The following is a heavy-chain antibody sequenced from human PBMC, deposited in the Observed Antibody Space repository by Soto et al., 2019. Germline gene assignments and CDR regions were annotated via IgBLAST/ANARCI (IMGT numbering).Heavy chain of an antibody. CDR1: GFTFTRYS. CDR3: ARESEDLTSNFDY. J-gene: IGHJ4*02. Sequence: GGSLPLSCAASGFTFTRYSMTWVRQAPGKGLDLVSSISSTTNYIYYADSMKGRFTVSRDNAKNSVYLEMNSLSAEDTAVYYCARESEDLTSNFDYWGQGTLVTV. CDR2: ISSTTNYI. V-gene: IGHV3-21*01. D-gene: IGHD7-27*01.